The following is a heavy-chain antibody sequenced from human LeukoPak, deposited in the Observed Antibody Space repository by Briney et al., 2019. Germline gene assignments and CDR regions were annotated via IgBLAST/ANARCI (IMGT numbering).Heavy chain of an antibody. Sequence: GGSLRLSCAASGFTFSSNYMSWVRQAPGKGLEWVSVIYSGGNTYYADSVKGRFTISRDNSKNTLYLQMNSLRAEDTAVYYCARASGYLNYYGMDVWGQGTTVTVSS. CDR3: ARASGYLNYYGMDV. CDR1: GFTFSSNY. J-gene: IGHJ6*02. CDR2: IYSGGNT. D-gene: IGHD3-22*01. V-gene: IGHV3-53*01.